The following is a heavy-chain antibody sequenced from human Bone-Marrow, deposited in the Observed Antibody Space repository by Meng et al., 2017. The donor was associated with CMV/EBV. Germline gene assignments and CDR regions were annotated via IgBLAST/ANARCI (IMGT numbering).Heavy chain of an antibody. D-gene: IGHD2-2*01. J-gene: IGHJ6*01. CDR2: IWYDGSNK. Sequence: GGSLRLSCAASGFTFSSYGMHWVRQAPGKGLEWVAVIWYDGSNKYYADSVKGRFTISRDNAKNSLYLQMNSLRAEDTAVYYCVRVKGVVPAARMDVWGQGTTVTVSS. CDR3: VRVKGVVPAARMDV. CDR1: GFTFSSYG. V-gene: IGHV3-33*03.